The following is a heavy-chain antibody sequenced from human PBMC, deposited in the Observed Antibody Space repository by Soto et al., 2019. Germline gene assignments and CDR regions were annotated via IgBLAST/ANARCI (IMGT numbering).Heavy chain of an antibody. D-gene: IGHD3-3*01. CDR1: GFTFGDYW. CDR2: IKKDGSEN. V-gene: IGHV3-7*03. CDR3: AKLGSGYYTGLYFDY. Sequence: GALRLSCAAPGFTFGDYWVSLVRQAPGKGLEWVAHIKKDGSENYYVDSGTGRFTVTRDNTKNSLYLQMNSLRAEDTAVYYCAKLGSGYYTGLYFDYWGQGTLVTVSS. J-gene: IGHJ4*02.